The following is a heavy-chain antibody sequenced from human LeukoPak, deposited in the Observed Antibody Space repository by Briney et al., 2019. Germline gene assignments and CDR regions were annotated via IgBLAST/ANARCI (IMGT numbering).Heavy chain of an antibody. CDR1: GFAFSSYA. CDR2: ISDSGGST. CDR3: AKEDLEVGATVFDY. V-gene: IGHV3-23*01. Sequence: PGRSLRLSCAASGFAFSSYAMTWVRQAPGKGLEWVSTISDSGGSTYYAGSVKGRFTISRDNSKNTLYLQMNSLRAEDTAVYYCAKEDLEVGATVFDYWGQGTLVTVSS. D-gene: IGHD1-26*01. J-gene: IGHJ4*02.